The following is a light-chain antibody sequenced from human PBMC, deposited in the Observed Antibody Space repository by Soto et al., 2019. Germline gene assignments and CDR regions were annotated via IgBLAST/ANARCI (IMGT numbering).Light chain of an antibody. CDR3: QQYGRSPLT. Sequence: ELVLTQSPGTLSLSPGERATLSCRASQRMSSNYLAWYQQKPGQAPRLLIYGASSRVTGIPDRFSGSGSGTDFTLTIRRLAPEDFVVYYCQQYGRSPLTFGGGTKVEIK. CDR1: QRMSSNY. CDR2: GAS. V-gene: IGKV3-20*01. J-gene: IGKJ4*01.